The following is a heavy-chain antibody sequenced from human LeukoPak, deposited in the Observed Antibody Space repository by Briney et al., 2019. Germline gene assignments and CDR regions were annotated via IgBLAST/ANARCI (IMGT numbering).Heavy chain of an antibody. CDR2: IIPILGIA. CDR3: ARQRVAGTNQGVDY. D-gene: IGHD6-19*01. V-gene: IGHV1-69*04. CDR1: GGTFSSYG. J-gene: IGHJ4*02. Sequence: SVKVSCKASGGTFSSYGISWVRQAPGQGLEWMGRIIPILGIANYAQKFQGRVTITADKSTSTAYMELSSLRSEDTAVYYCARQRVAGTNQGVDYWGQGTLVTVSS.